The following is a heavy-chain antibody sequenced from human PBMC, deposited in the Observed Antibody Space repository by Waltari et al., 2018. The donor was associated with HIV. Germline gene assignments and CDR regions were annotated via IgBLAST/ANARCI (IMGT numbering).Heavy chain of an antibody. CDR3: AKGGVTTEPFDC. CDR2: ISTSGGTT. Sequence: EVQLLESGGGLVQPGGSLRLSCAASGFTFASYDMSWVRQDPGKGLEWVSAISTSGGTTYYADSVKGRFTISRDNSKNTLYLQMNSLRAEDTALYYCAKGGVTTEPFDCWGQGTLVTVSS. J-gene: IGHJ4*02. V-gene: IGHV3-23*01. CDR1: GFTFASYD. D-gene: IGHD4-4*01.